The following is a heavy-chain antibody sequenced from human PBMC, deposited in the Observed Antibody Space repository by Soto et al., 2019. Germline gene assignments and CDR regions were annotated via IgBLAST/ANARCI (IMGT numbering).Heavy chain of an antibody. CDR2: IKQDGSEK. D-gene: IGHD6-13*01. Sequence: PGGSLRLSCAASGFTFSSYWMSWVRQAPGKGLEWVANIKQDGSEKYYVDSVKGRFTISRDNAKNSLYMQMNSLRAEDTAAYYCARDPGGIAAAGTVDYWGQGTLVTVSS. CDR3: ARDPGGIAAAGTVDY. V-gene: IGHV3-7*03. J-gene: IGHJ4*02. CDR1: GFTFSSYW.